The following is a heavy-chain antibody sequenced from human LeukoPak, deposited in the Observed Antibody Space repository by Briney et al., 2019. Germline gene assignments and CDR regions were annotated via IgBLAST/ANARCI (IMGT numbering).Heavy chain of an antibody. V-gene: IGHV3-23*01. D-gene: IGHD3-10*01. CDR2: ISGSGEST. CDR1: GFSFSSHG. J-gene: IGHJ4*02. Sequence: GGSLRLSCAASGFSFSSHGMTWVRQAPGKGLEWVSAISGSGESTYNAGSVQGRFTISRDNSKNTVYLQMNSLRAEDTAVYYCAREAELGYYGSGTPIRWGQGTLVTVSS. CDR3: AREAELGYYGSGTPIR.